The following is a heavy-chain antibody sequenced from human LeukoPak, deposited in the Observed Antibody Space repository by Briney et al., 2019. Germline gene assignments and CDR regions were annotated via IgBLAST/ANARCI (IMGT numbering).Heavy chain of an antibody. CDR2: ISERSGGT. J-gene: IGHJ4*02. V-gene: IGHV3-23*01. Sequence: GGSQSLFCAVSGLTLSNYGVSWVRESRGGGLECVTGISERSGGTNYAVCVEGRLNISRDCPRNTLYLQMNSLRPEDTAVYFCAKRGVVIRVILVGFHKEAYYFDAWGQGALVTVSS. D-gene: IGHD3-22*01. CDR1: GLTLSNYG. CDR3: AKRGVVIRVILVGFHKEAYYFDA.